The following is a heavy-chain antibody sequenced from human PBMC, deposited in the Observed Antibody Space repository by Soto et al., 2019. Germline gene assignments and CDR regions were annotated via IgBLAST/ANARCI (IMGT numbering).Heavy chain of an antibody. D-gene: IGHD3-22*01. CDR1: GFTFSSYA. J-gene: IGHJ3*02. CDR2: ISGSGGST. V-gene: IGHV3-23*01. Sequence: GGSLRLSCAASGFTFSSYAMSWVRQAPGKGLEWVSAISGSGGSTYYADSVKGRFTISRDNSKNTLYLQMNSLRAEDTAVYYCAKDGGYYDSSGYYYLKESRAFDIWGQGTMVTVSS. CDR3: AKDGGYYDSSGYYYLKESRAFDI.